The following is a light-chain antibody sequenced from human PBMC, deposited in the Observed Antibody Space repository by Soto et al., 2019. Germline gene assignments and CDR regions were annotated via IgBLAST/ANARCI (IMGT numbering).Light chain of an antibody. Sequence: QPVLTQPPSVSATPGQRVTVSCSGGRSNIGSSNVNWYRQLPGTAPKLLIYDTTKRPSGVPDRFSGSKSGTSASLAISGLQSEDEADYYCATWDDSLNGAFFGGGTKVTVL. J-gene: IGLJ2*01. CDR2: DTT. CDR3: ATWDDSLNGAF. CDR1: RSNIGSSN. V-gene: IGLV1-44*01.